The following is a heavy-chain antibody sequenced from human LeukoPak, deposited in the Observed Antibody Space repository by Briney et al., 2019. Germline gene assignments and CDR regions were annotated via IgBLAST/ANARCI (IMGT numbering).Heavy chain of an antibody. CDR1: GYTFTSYG. D-gene: IGHD5-12*01. V-gene: IGHV1-69*04. CDR3: SPCGHAYDWFGP. Sequence: ASVKVSCKASGYTFTSYGISWVRQAPGQGLQWMGRTIPFLGAVTYAQNFQGRVSFTADKTTSTLYMQLNSLRPDDTAIYYCSPCGHAYDWFGPWGQGTLVTVSS. CDR2: TIPFLGAV. J-gene: IGHJ5*02.